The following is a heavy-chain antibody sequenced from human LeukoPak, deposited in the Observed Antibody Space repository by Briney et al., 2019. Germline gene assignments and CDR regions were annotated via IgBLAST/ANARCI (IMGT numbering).Heavy chain of an antibody. J-gene: IGHJ6*03. V-gene: IGHV4-34*01. D-gene: IGHD1-26*01. CDR2: INHSGST. CDR3: ARGPEVGAKAFYYYYYMDV. CDR1: GGSFSGYY. Sequence: SETLSLTCAVSGGSFSGYYWSWVRQPPGKGLEWIGEINHSGSTNYNPSLKSRVTISVDTSKNQFSLKLSSVTAADTAVYYCARGPEVGAKAFYYYYYMDVWGKGTTVTVSS.